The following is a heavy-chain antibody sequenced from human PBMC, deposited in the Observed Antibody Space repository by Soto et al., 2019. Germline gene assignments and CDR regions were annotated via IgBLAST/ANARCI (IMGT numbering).Heavy chain of an antibody. CDR1: GGSTSSDNY. Sequence: ASETLSLTCTVSGGSTSSDNYWSWIRQPPGKGLEWIGHIYYSGNTDYNPSLKSRLAISIDTSKNQFSLKLSSVTAADTAVYFCAREGGESSDGLYYFDSWGQGSLVTVSS. CDR3: AREGGESSDGLYYFDS. V-gene: IGHV4-30-4*01. CDR2: IYYSGNT. J-gene: IGHJ4*02. D-gene: IGHD3-16*01.